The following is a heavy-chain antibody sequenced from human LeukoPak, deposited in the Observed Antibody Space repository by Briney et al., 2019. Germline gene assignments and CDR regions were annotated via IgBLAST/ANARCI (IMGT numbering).Heavy chain of an antibody. Sequence: GESLQISCKGSGYSFTSYWIGWVRQMNGKGLAWMGIINPGNSDTRYSPSFQGLVTISVDKSINTAYLQWSSLKASDTALYYCARQGGTYSRAEGWGQGTLVTVSS. CDR1: GYSFTSYW. CDR2: INPGNSDT. V-gene: IGHV5-51*01. J-gene: IGHJ4*02. D-gene: IGHD5-18*01. CDR3: ARQGGTYSRAEG.